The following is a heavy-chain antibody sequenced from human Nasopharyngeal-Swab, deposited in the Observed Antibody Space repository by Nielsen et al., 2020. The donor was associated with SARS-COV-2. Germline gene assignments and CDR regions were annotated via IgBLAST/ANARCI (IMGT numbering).Heavy chain of an antibody. Sequence: SETLSLTCTVSGDSIAYSTFYWGWIRQPPGKGLAWMWHIYYNGHTYQNPSLKSRLTISVDKSKNQFPLQLSSVTAADTAVYYCVRSSSWYYFDYWAQGTQVTVSS. V-gene: IGHV4-39*01. CDR2: IYYNGHT. CDR3: VRSSSWYYFDY. D-gene: IGHD6-13*01. J-gene: IGHJ4*02. CDR1: GDSIAYSTFY.